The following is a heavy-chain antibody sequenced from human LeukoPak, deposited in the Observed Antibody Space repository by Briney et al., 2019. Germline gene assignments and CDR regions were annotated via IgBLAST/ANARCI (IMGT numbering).Heavy chain of an antibody. CDR2: ISYSGST. V-gene: IGHV4-39*07. Sequence: SSETLSLTCAVSGGSINSGSYDWGWIRQPPGKGLEWIGSISYSGSTYCNPSLKSRVTISVDTSKNQFSLKMSSVTAADTAMYYCAREHGIHLWSPYPIDYWGQGTLVTVSS. D-gene: IGHD5-18*01. CDR3: AREHGIHLWSPYPIDY. CDR1: GGSINSGSYD. J-gene: IGHJ4*02.